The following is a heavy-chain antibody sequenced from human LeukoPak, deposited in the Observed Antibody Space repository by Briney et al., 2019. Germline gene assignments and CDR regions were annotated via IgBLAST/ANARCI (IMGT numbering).Heavy chain of an antibody. Sequence: GGSLRLSCAPSGFSFSNYWMSWVRQAPGKGLEWVARIKQDASERYYVDSVKGRFTISRDSAKDSLYLQMNNLRAEDTAVYYCARAMDSSSSRYQAFEYWGQGTPVTVSS. J-gene: IGHJ4*02. CDR2: IKQDASER. CDR1: GFSFSNYW. D-gene: IGHD2-2*01. V-gene: IGHV3-7*01. CDR3: ARAMDSSSSRYQAFEY.